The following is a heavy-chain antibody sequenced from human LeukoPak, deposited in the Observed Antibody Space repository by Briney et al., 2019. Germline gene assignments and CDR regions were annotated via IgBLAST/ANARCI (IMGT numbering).Heavy chain of an antibody. J-gene: IGHJ5*02. CDR3: ARVDDSSSSHWFDP. Sequence: GESLKIFCKGSGYSFTSYWIGWVRQMPGKGLEWMGIIYPGDSDTRYSPSFQGQVTISADKSISTAYLQWSCLKASDTAMYYCARVDDSSSSHWFDPWGQGTLVTVSS. D-gene: IGHD6-6*01. V-gene: IGHV5-51*03. CDR2: IYPGDSDT. CDR1: GYSFTSYW.